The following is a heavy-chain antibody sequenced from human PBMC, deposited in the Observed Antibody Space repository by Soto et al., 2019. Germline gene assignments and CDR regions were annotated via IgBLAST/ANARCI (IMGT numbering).Heavy chain of an antibody. D-gene: IGHD3-16*01. J-gene: IGHJ4*02. V-gene: IGHV4-30-2*01. CDR1: GGSISSGGYS. Sequence: QLQLQESGSGLVKPSQTLSLTCAVSGGSISSGGYSWSWIRQPPGKCLEWIGYIYHSGSTYYNPSLKSRVTISVDRSKNQFSLKLSSVTAADTAVYYCAREIGATIKDWGQGTLVTVSS. CDR3: AREIGATIKD. CDR2: IYHSGST.